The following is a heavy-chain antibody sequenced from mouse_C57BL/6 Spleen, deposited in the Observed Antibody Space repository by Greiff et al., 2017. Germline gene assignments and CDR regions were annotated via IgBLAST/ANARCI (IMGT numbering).Heavy chain of an antibody. CDR2: IYPGSGST. V-gene: IGHV1-55*01. CDR3: ARILLRYYAMDY. D-gene: IGHD1-1*01. Sequence: QVQLQQPGAELVKPGASVKMSCKASGYTFTSYWITWVKQRPGQGLEWIGDIYPGSGSTNYDEKFKSKATLTVDTSSSTAYMQLSSLTSEDSAVYYCARILLRYYAMDYWGQGTSVTVSS. CDR1: GYTFTSYW. J-gene: IGHJ4*01.